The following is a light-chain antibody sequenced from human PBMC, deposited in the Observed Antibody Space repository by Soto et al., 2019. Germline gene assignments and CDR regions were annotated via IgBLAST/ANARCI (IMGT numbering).Light chain of an antibody. J-gene: IGLJ2*01. CDR2: DDD. V-gene: IGLV3-21*02. CDR1: NIGVKG. Sequence: SYELTQPPSVSVAPGQTARITCGGHNIGVKGAHWYQQRPGQAPVLVVYDDDDRPSGIPERFSGSNSGNTATLTISRVEAGDEADYYCQVWDSSTDHVVFGGGTKVTVL. CDR3: QVWDSSTDHVV.